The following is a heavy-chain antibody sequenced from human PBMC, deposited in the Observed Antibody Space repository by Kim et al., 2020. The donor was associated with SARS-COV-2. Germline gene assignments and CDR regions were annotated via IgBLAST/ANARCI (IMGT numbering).Heavy chain of an antibody. Sequence: SPSFQGQVTISADKSISTAYLQWSSLKASDTAMYYCARLLAAAGQLAFDIWGQGTMATVSS. CDR3: ARLLAAAGQLAFDI. J-gene: IGHJ3*02. V-gene: IGHV5-51*01. D-gene: IGHD6-13*01.